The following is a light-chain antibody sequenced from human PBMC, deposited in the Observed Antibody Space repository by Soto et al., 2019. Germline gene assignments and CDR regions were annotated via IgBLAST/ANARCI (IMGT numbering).Light chain of an antibody. Sequence: EIVLTQSPGTLSLSPGERATLSCRASQTVTSSFLAWYQRKPGQAPRLLIYGASDRATGIPDRFSGSGSGTDFTLTISRLEPEDFAVYYCQQYGDSPWTFGQGAKVDI. CDR1: QTVTSSF. CDR2: GAS. CDR3: QQYGDSPWT. J-gene: IGKJ1*01. V-gene: IGKV3-20*01.